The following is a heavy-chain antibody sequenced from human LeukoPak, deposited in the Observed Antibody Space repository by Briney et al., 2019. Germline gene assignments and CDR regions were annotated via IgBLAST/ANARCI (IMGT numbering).Heavy chain of an antibody. Sequence: GGSLRLSCAASGFTFSSYSMNWVRQAPGKGLEWVSSISSSSYIYYADSVTGRFTISRDNAKNSLYLLMNSLRAEDTAVYYCASGCSSTSCYLYWGQGTLVTVSS. CDR1: GFTFSSYS. D-gene: IGHD2-2*01. CDR2: ISSSSYI. J-gene: IGHJ4*02. CDR3: ASGCSSTSCYLY. V-gene: IGHV3-21*01.